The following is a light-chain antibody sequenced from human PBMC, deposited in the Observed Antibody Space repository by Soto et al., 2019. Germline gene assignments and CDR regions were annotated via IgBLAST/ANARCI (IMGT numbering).Light chain of an antibody. CDR2: AAS. Sequence: DIQMTQAPSSLSASVGDRVTITCRASQSIRNDLGWYQQKPGKAPKRLIYAASTLQNGVPSRFSGSGSGTEFTLPISSIQPEDFATYYCQHHNSYRALTFGGGTKVEIK. J-gene: IGKJ4*01. CDR1: QSIRND. V-gene: IGKV1-17*01. CDR3: QHHNSYRALT.